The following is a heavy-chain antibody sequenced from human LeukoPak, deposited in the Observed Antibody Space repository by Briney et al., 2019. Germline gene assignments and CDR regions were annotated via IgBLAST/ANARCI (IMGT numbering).Heavy chain of an antibody. CDR1: GFTFSGYA. D-gene: IGHD3-22*01. V-gene: IGHV3-73*01. CDR2: IRSKAHSYAT. J-gene: IGHJ3*02. Sequence: GGSLRLSCAASGFTFSGYAMHWVRQASGKGLEWVGRIRSKAHSYATAYAASGKGRFTISRDDSKNTAYLQMNSLKTEDTAVYYCTRHGGRDYYDSSEDAFDIWGQGTMVIVSS. CDR3: TRHGGRDYYDSSEDAFDI.